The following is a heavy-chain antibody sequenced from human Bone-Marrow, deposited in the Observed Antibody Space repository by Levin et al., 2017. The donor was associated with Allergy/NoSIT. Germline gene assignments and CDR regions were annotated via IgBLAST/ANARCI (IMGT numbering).Heavy chain of an antibody. J-gene: IGHJ6*03. CDR3: AKVGGDGRYYHYYMDV. D-gene: IGHD2-21*01. CDR1: GFTFSYYA. Sequence: GGSLRLSCAASGFTFSYYAMHWVRQAPGKGLEWVAVLSNDGNSKYYSDSVKGRFTISRDDSKNTLYLQIDSLRAEDTAVYYCAKVGGDGRYYHYYMDVWGKGTTVTVSS. V-gene: IGHV3-30*18. CDR2: LSNDGNSK.